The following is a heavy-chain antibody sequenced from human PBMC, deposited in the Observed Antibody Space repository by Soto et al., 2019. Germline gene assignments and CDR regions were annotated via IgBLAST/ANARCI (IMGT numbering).Heavy chain of an antibody. CDR1: GAPVCSGGYA. CDR2: IYHSGST. V-gene: IGHV4-30-2*01. J-gene: IGHJ4*02. Sequence: PSEPLSITCLAPGAPVCSGGYAWSWIRQPPGKGLEWIGYIYHSGSTYYNPTLKSRVTISVDRAKNQFSLKLRSVTAADTAGYDCAREPGVWGQGTLVTVSS. D-gene: IGHD3-10*01. CDR3: AREPGV.